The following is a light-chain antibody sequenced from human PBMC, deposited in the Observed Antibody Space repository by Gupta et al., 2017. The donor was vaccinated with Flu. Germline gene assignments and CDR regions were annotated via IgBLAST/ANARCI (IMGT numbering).Light chain of an antibody. CDR3: QQSYGSPRT. CDR1: QYINDY. CDR2: GAS. J-gene: IGKJ1*01. Sequence: LSSLSASVGDRVTITCRASQYINDYLNWYQQRPGKTPTLLIFGASSLQSGVPSRFSGSGSGTDFTLTINRLQPEDFATYYCQQSYGSPRTFGHGTKVEIK. V-gene: IGKV1-39*01.